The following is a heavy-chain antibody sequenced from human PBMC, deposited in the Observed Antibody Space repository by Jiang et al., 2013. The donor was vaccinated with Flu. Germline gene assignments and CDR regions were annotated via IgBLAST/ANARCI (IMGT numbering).Heavy chain of an antibody. D-gene: IGHD3-3*01. Sequence: LLKPSETLSLTCAVYGGSFSGYYWSWIRQPPGKGLEWIGEINHSGSTNYNPSLKSRVTISVDTSKNQFSLKLSSVTAADTAVYYCARDGRYDFWSGYYMNWFDPWGQGTLV. J-gene: IGHJ5*02. CDR3: ARDGRYDFWSGYYMNWFDP. V-gene: IGHV4-34*01. CDR1: GGSFSGYY. CDR2: INHSGST.